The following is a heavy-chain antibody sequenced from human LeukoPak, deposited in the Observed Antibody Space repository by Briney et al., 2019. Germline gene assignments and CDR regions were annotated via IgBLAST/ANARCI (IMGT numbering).Heavy chain of an antibody. CDR2: IYYTGTT. J-gene: IGHJ4*02. D-gene: IGHD2-2*01. CDR3: ARFSWGCSTASCYLTN. CDR1: GGSLSGHY. V-gene: IGHV4-59*11. Sequence: SETLSLTCTVGGGSLSGHYWGWIRQPPGKGLELVGHIYYTGTTFYNPSLNSRITITLDTSRNQFSLRLTSVIAADTAVYYCARFSWGCSTASCYLTNWGQGTLVTVSS.